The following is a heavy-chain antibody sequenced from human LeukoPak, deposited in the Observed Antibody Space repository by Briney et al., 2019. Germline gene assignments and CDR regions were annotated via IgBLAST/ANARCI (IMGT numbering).Heavy chain of an antibody. CDR3: ARGTVVPAAIPS. D-gene: IGHD2-2*01. Sequence: SETLSLTCTVSGGSFSSGDYSWNWIRQPAGQGLEWIGRLFSSGTTNYNPSLKSRVTISGDTSNNQFSLKLTSVTAADTAVYYCARGTVVPAAIPSWGQGTLVTVSS. CDR2: LFSSGTT. CDR1: GGSFSSGDYS. V-gene: IGHV4-61*02. J-gene: IGHJ4*02.